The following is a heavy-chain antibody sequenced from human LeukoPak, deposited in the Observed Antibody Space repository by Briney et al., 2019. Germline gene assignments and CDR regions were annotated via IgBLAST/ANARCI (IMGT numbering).Heavy chain of an antibody. D-gene: IGHD3-22*01. CDR3: AKDQATRGNYYGRAFDI. J-gene: IGHJ3*02. V-gene: IGHV3-30*02. Sequence: QPGGSLRLSCAASGFTFSSYGIHWVRQAPGKGLEWVAFIRYDGNNKYYADSVKGRFTISRDNSKNTLYLQMNSLRAEDTAIYYCAKDQATRGNYYGRAFDIWGQGTMVTVSS. CDR1: GFTFSSYG. CDR2: IRYDGNNK.